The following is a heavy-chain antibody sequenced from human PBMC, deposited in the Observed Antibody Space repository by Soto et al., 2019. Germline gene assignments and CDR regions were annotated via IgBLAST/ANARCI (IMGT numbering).Heavy chain of an antibody. D-gene: IGHD6-19*01. CDR2: ISYDGIHK. V-gene: IGHV3-30*18. CDR1: GFAFSTYG. CDR3: AKEIIVVSGPWDFDN. Sequence: QVQLVESGGGVVQPGRSLRLSCAASGFAFSTYGMSWVRQAPGKGLEWVAVISYDGIHKYYADSVKGRFTISRDNSRNTLYLQMNSLRAEDTAVYYCAKEIIVVSGPWDFDNWGQGTLVTVSS. J-gene: IGHJ4*02.